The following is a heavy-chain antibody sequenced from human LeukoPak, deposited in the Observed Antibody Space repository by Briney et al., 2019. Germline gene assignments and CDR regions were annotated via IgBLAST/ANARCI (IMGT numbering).Heavy chain of an antibody. D-gene: IGHD5-18*01. CDR3: ARLGTANDY. J-gene: IGHJ4*02. Sequence: SQTLSLTCTVSGGSISSGSYYWSWIRQPAGKGLEWIGRIYTSGSTNYNPSLKSRVTISVDTSKNQFSLKLSSVTAADTAVYYCARLGTANDYWGQGTLVTVSS. CDR2: IYTSGST. CDR1: GGSISSGSYY. V-gene: IGHV4-61*02.